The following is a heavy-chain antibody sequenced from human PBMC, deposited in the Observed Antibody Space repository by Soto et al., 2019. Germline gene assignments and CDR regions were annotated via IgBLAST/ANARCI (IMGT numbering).Heavy chain of an antibody. J-gene: IGHJ4*02. CDR3: ARDRADIVVVVAASFSDY. Sequence: LRLSCAASGFIFGTYSMSWVRQAPGKGPEWLSYISTNGGTIHYADSVQGRFTISRDNAKNSLYLQLNSLRDEDTAVYYCARDRADIVVVVAASFSDYWGQGTLVTVSS. D-gene: IGHD2-15*01. CDR2: ISTNGGTI. V-gene: IGHV3-48*02. CDR1: GFIFGTYS.